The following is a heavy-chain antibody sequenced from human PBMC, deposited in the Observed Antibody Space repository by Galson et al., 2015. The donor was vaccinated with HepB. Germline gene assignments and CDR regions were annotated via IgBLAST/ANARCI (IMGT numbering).Heavy chain of an antibody. J-gene: IGHJ6*03. CDR1: GFTFSSYW. D-gene: IGHD6-13*01. Sequence: SLRLSCAASGFTFSSYWMHWVRKAPGKGLVWVSRINSDGSSTSYADSVKGRFTISRDNAKNTLYLQMNSLRAEDTAVYYCAREGSSSWLHYYYYYMDVWGKGTTVTVSS. CDR3: AREGSSSWLHYYYYYMDV. V-gene: IGHV3-74*01. CDR2: INSDGSST.